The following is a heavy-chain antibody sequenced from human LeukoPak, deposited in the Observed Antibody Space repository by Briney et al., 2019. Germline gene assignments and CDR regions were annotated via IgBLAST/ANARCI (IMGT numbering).Heavy chain of an antibody. V-gene: IGHV3-53*01. D-gene: IGHD2-21*02. J-gene: IGHJ1*01. CDR1: GFTVSSNC. CDR2: IYSGGST. Sequence: GGSLRLSCAASGFTVSSNCMIWVRQAPGKGLEWVSVIYSGGSTYYADSVKGRFTISRDNSKNTLYLEMNSLRAEDTAVYYCASQYCCGDCIHHWGQGTLVTVSS. CDR3: ASQYCCGDCIHH.